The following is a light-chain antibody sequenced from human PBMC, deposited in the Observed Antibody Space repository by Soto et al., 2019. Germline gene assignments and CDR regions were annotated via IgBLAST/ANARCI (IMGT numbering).Light chain of an antibody. V-gene: IGKV3-15*01. Sequence: EIVMPQYPATLSVSPGERATLSCRASQSVSSYLAWYQQKPGQAPRLLIYGASTRATGIPARFSGSGSGTEFTLTISSLQSEDFAVYYCQQYNNWPPWTFGQGTKVDIK. J-gene: IGKJ1*01. CDR3: QQYNNWPPWT. CDR2: GAS. CDR1: QSVSSY.